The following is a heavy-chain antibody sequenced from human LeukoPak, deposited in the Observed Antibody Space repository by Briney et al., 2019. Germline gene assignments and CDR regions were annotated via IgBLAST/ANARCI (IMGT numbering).Heavy chain of an antibody. CDR2: IRSKANSYAT. CDR1: GFTFSGSA. D-gene: IGHD3-22*01. Sequence: GGSLRLSCTASGFTFSGSAMHWVRQASGKGLEWVGRIRSKANSYATVYAASVKGRFTISRDDSKNTAYLQMNSLKTEDTAVYYCTTLTMIVGTHFDYWGQGTLVTVSS. CDR3: TTLTMIVGTHFDY. J-gene: IGHJ4*02. V-gene: IGHV3-73*01.